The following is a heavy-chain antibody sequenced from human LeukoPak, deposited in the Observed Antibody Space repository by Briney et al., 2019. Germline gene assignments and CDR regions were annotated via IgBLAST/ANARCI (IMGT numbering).Heavy chain of an antibody. V-gene: IGHV3-49*04. D-gene: IGHD2-2*02. CDR2: IRSKVYGGTP. Sequence: GGSLRLSCTTSGFTFGDYAMSWVRQAPGKGLEWVGFIRSKVYGGTPEYAASVKGRFTISRDDSKSIAYLQMNSLKTEDTAVYYCTRVNCSSTSCYISHADYWGRGTLVTVSS. J-gene: IGHJ4*02. CDR1: GFTFGDYA. CDR3: TRVNCSSTSCYISHADY.